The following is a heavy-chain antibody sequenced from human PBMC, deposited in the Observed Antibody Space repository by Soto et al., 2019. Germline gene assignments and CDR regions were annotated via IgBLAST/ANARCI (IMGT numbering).Heavy chain of an antibody. CDR1: GFTFGDYA. D-gene: IGHD3-22*01. CDR2: IRSNTFGGTT. J-gene: IGHJ5*02. Sequence: HPGGSLRLSCTASGFTFGDYAMGWFRQAPGKGLEWVGFIRSNTFGGTTVYAASVKGRFTISRDDSKSIAYLQMNSLKTEDTAMYYCTTNYYDSSGYDNWFDPWGQGTLVTVSS. CDR3: TTNYYDSSGYDNWFDP. V-gene: IGHV3-49*03.